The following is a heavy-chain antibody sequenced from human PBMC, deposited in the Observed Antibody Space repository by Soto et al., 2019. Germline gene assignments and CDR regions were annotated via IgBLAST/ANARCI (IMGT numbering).Heavy chain of an antibody. J-gene: IGHJ5*02. CDR2: IYYSGST. Sequence: SETLSLTCTVSGGSISSSSYYWGWIRQPPGKGLEWIGSIYYSGSTYYNPSLKSRVTISVDTSKNQFSLKLSSVTAADTAVYYCARRVVVPAAIPSCWFDPWGQGTLVTVSS. CDR1: GGSISSSSYY. V-gene: IGHV4-39*01. CDR3: ARRVVVPAAIPSCWFDP. D-gene: IGHD2-2*02.